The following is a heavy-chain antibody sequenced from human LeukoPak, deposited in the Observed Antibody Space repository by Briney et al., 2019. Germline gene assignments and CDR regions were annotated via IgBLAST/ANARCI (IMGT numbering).Heavy chain of an antibody. D-gene: IGHD2-8*01. CDR2: ISGSGGST. V-gene: IGHV3-23*01. CDR3: AKDWSSCSNGVCYVFDY. Sequence: PGGSLRLSCAASEFTFSSYAMSWVRQAPGKGLEWVSAISGSGGSTYYADSVKGRFTISRDNSKNTLYLQMNSLRAEDTAVYYCAKDWSSCSNGVCYVFDYWGQGTLVTVSS. J-gene: IGHJ4*02. CDR1: EFTFSSYA.